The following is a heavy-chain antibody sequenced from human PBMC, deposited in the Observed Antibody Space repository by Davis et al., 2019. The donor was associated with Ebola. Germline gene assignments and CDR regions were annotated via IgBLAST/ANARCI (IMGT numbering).Heavy chain of an antibody. J-gene: IGHJ4*02. CDR1: GFTFNNYW. CDR2: INQDVSDK. CDR3: AREAYSGYDPNFDY. V-gene: IGHV3-7*01. D-gene: IGHD5-12*01. Sequence: GGSLRLSCAASGFTFNNYWMSWVRQAPGKGLEWVANINQDVSDKYYVDSVKGRFTISRDNAKNSLYLQMNSLRAEDTAVYYCAREAYSGYDPNFDYWGQGTLVTVSS.